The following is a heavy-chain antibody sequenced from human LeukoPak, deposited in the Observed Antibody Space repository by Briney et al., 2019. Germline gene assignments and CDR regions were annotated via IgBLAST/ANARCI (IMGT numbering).Heavy chain of an antibody. Sequence: EASVKVSCKASGYTFTGYYMHWVRQAPGQGLEWMGWINPNSGGTNYAQKFQGRVTMTRDTSIRTAYMELSRLRSDDTAVYYCARGVLRYFDWLLNPYYYYGMDVWGQGTTVTVSS. J-gene: IGHJ6*02. CDR1: GYTFTGYY. V-gene: IGHV1-2*02. D-gene: IGHD3-9*01. CDR3: ARGVLRYFDWLLNPYYYYGMDV. CDR2: INPNSGGT.